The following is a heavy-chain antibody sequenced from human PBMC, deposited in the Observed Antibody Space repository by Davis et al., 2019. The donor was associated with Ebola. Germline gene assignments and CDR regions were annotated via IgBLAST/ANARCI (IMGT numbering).Heavy chain of an antibody. CDR3: AREGRHDYGDIRVQRHGMDV. Sequence: ASVKVSCKVSGYTFTSYYIHWVRQAPGQGLEWMGWISAYNGSTNYAQKLQGRVTMTTDTSTSTAYMELRSLRSDDTAVYYCAREGRHDYGDIRVQRHGMDVWGQGTTVTVSS. V-gene: IGHV1-18*04. CDR2: ISAYNGST. D-gene: IGHD4-17*01. CDR1: GYTFTSYY. J-gene: IGHJ6*02.